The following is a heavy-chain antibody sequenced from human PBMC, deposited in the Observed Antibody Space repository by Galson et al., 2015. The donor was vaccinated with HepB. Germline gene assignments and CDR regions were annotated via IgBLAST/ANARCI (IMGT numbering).Heavy chain of an antibody. CDR2: IHPGNGDT. CDR1: GYTFNTYA. J-gene: IGHJ4*02. V-gene: IGHV1-3*01. CDR3: PRGFGWYYFDS. D-gene: IGHD3-10*01. Sequence: SVKVSCKASGYTFNTYALHWVRQAPGQRLEWVGWIHPGNGDTNYSEKFQGRVSITRDTSASTAYMELSNLKSEDTAVYFCPRGFGWYYFDSWAQGTLVTVSS.